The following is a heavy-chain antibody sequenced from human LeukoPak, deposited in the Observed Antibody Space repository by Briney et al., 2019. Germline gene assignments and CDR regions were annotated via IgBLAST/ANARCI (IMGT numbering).Heavy chain of an antibody. CDR2: VYISGST. CDR3: ARVDPHNWFDP. V-gene: IGHV4-4*07. CDR1: GDSVSSSY. Sequence: SETLSLTCTVSGDSVSSSYWSCIRQPAGKGLEWIGRVYISGSTNYNPSLKSRVTMSVDTSKNQFSLRLSSVTAADTAVHFCARVDPHNWFDPWGQGTLVTVSS. J-gene: IGHJ5*02. D-gene: IGHD3-9*01.